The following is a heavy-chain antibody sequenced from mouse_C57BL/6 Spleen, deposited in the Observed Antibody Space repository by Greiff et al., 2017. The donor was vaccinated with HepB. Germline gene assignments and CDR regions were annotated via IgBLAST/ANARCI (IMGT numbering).Heavy chain of an antibody. CDR2: IDPEDGET. Sequence: VQLQQSGAELVKPGASVKLSCTASGFNIKDYYMHWVKQRTEQGLEWIGRIDPEDGETKYASKFQGKATITAETSSKTAYLQLSSLTSEDTAVYYCARGLTGPFDYWGQGTTLTVSS. V-gene: IGHV14-2*01. J-gene: IGHJ2*01. CDR3: ARGLTGPFDY. CDR1: GFNIKDYY. D-gene: IGHD4-1*01.